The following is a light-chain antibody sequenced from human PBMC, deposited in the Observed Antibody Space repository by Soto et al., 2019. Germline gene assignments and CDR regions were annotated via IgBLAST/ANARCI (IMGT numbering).Light chain of an antibody. CDR3: QQYNDWPLT. J-gene: IGKJ4*01. CDR1: QSVSDN. CDR2: GAS. V-gene: IGKV3D-15*01. Sequence: EIVLTQSPATLSVSPGERVTLSCRASQSVSDNLAWYQQKPGQAPRLLIYGASIRATNIPARFSGSGSGTEFSLTISSLQYEDFAVYYCQQYNDWPLTFGGGTKV.